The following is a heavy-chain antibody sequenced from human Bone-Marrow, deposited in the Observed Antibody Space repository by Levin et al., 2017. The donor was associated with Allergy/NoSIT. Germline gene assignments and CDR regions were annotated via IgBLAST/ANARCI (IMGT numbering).Heavy chain of an antibody. Sequence: GGSLRLSCAASGFTFGIYAMHWVRQTPGKGLEWVAAISYGGSSKHYADSVKGRFTLSSDNSKNTLYLQMDSLRPDDTAMYYCARGNGPPVGLGRGDHWGQGTLVTVSS. CDR2: ISYGGSSK. D-gene: IGHD3-10*01. V-gene: IGHV3-30-3*01. CDR1: GFTFGIYA. CDR3: ARGNGPPVGLGRGDH. J-gene: IGHJ4*02.